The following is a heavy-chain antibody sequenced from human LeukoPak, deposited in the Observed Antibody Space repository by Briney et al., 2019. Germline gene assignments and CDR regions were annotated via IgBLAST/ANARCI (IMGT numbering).Heavy chain of an antibody. Sequence: GGSLRLSCAASGFTFSSYWIHWVRQAPGKGLAWVSRINSDGSSTSYADSVKGRFTISRDNAKNTLYLQMNSLRAEDTAVYYCARAPPDRVATIDYWGQGTLVTVSS. CDR2: INSDGSST. D-gene: IGHD5-24*01. CDR1: GFTFSSYW. V-gene: IGHV3-74*01. CDR3: ARAPPDRVATIDY. J-gene: IGHJ4*02.